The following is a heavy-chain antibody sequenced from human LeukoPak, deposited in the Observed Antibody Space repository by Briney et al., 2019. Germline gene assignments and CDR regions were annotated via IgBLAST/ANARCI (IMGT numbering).Heavy chain of an antibody. V-gene: IGHV3-23*01. J-gene: IGHJ6*02. CDR1: GFTFSSYA. CDR3: ANPLGGYSSGLDGMDV. CDR2: ISGSGGST. Sequence: GGSLRLSCAASGFTFSSYAMSWVRQAPGKGLEWVSAISGSGGSTYYADSVKGRFTISRDNSKNTLYLQMNSLRGEEIAVYYCANPLGGYSSGLDGMDVWGQGNTVTVSS. D-gene: IGHD6-19*01.